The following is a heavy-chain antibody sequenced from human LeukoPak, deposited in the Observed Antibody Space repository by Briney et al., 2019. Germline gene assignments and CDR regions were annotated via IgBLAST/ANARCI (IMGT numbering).Heavy chain of an antibody. D-gene: IGHD2-21*01. CDR2: ISYDGSKE. Sequence: GGSLRLSCAASGFTFSSYAMSWVRQAPGKGLEWLAVISYDGSKEYYADSVKGRFTTSRDNSKNTVYLQMSSLRVEETAVYYCAKEFNRGLPDYWGQGTLVTVPS. V-gene: IGHV3-30*18. CDR3: AKEFNRGLPDY. J-gene: IGHJ4*02. CDR1: GFTFSSYA.